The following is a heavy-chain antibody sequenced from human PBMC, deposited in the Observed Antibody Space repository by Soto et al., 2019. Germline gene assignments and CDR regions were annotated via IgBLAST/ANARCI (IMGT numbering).Heavy chain of an antibody. CDR2: IIPIFGTA. D-gene: IGHD3-22*01. CDR3: AGSPYYYDSSGYPNYYYYYGMDV. Sequence: SVKVSCKASGGTFSSYAISWVRQAPGQGLEWMGGIIPIFGTANYAQKFQGRVTITADESTSTAYMELSSLRSEDTAVYYCAGSPYYYDSSGYPNYYYYYGMDVWGQGTTVTVSS. CDR1: GGTFSSYA. V-gene: IGHV1-69*13. J-gene: IGHJ6*02.